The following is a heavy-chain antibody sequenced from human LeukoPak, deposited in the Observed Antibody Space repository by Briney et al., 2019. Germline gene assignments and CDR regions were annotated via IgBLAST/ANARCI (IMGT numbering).Heavy chain of an antibody. J-gene: IGHJ4*02. CDR1: GSTFSSYS. CDR3: ARGRSGWYYDY. Sequence: PGGSLRLSCTASGSTFSSYSMNWVRQAPGKGLEWVSYISSSHSYIYYADSVKGRFTISRDNAKNSLYLQMNSLRAEDTAVYYCARGRSGWYYDYWGQGTLVTVSS. D-gene: IGHD6-19*01. CDR2: ISSSHSYI. V-gene: IGHV3-21*01.